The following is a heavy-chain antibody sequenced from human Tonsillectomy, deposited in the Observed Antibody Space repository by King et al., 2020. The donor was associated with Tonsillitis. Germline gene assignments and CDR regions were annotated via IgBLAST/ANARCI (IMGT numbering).Heavy chain of an antibody. CDR1: GYSFTSFSIGYW. V-gene: IGHV5-51*01. CDR3: ARDPSGVSNPYYFDF. Sequence: VQLVESGAEVKKPGESLKISCKGSGYSFTSFSIGYWIAWVRQMPGRGLEWMGIIYPGDYDTRYSPSFQGQVTISVDKSISTAYLQWSRLTASYTAMSYCARDPSGVSNPYYFDFWGQGTLVTVSS. D-gene: IGHD3-3*01. J-gene: IGHJ4*02. CDR2: IYPGDYDT.